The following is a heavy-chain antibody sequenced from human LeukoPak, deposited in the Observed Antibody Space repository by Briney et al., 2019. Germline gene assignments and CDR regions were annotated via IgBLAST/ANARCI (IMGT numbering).Heavy chain of an antibody. V-gene: IGHV3-7*03. Sequence: GGSLRLSCAASGFTFSNYWMSWVRQAPGKGLEWVANIKQDRSEKYYVDSVKGRFTISRDNAKNTLYLQMNSLRAEDTAVYYCAKRERWLRFPYYYYYMDVWGKGTTVTISS. CDR3: AKRERWLRFPYYYYYMDV. J-gene: IGHJ6*03. CDR1: GFTFSNYW. D-gene: IGHD5-12*01. CDR2: IKQDRSEK.